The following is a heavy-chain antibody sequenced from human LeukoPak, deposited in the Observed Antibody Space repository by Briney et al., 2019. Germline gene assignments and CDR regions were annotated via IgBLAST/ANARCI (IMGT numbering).Heavy chain of an antibody. CDR2: IYPGDSDT. CDR1: GCSFTSYW. D-gene: IGHD3-9*01. Sequence: GESLKISCKGSGCSFTSYWIGWVRQMPGKGLEWMGIIYPGDSDTRYSPSFQGQVTISADKSISTAYLQWSSLKASDTAMYYCARPHYDILTGNNWFDPWGQGTLVTVSS. J-gene: IGHJ5*02. V-gene: IGHV5-51*01. CDR3: ARPHYDILTGNNWFDP.